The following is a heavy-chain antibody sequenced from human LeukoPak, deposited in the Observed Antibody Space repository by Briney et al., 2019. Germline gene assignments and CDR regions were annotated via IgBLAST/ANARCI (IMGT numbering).Heavy chain of an antibody. Sequence: SETLSLTCTVSGGSISSSSHYWGWIRQPPGKGLEWIGSIYYSGSTYYNPSLKSRVTISVDTSKNQFSLKLSSVTAADTAVYYCVTYYYGSSAPKRNYWGQGILVTVSS. CDR1: GGSISSSSHY. CDR3: VTYYYGSSAPKRNY. CDR2: IYYSGST. V-gene: IGHV4-39*01. J-gene: IGHJ4*02. D-gene: IGHD3-22*01.